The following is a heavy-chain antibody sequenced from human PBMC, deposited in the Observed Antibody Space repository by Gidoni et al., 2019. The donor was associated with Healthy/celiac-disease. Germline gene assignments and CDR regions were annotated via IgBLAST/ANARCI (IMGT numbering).Heavy chain of an antibody. V-gene: IGHV1-69*06. D-gene: IGHD3-9*01. J-gene: IGHJ3*02. Sequence: QGQLVQSGAEGKKPGSSGKGSCKAAGGTFSSYEISWVRQAPGQGLEWMGGIIPIFGTANYAQKFQGSVTLTADKSTSTAYRQLSSLRSEDTAVYYCARDQDDILTGYSYAFDIWGQVTMVTVSS. CDR1: GGTFSSYE. CDR3: ARDQDDILTGYSYAFDI. CDR2: IIPIFGTA.